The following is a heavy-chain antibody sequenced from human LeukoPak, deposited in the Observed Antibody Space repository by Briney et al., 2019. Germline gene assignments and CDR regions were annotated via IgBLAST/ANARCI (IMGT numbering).Heavy chain of an antibody. J-gene: IGHJ6*03. V-gene: IGHV4-59*01. CDR1: GGSISSYY. CDR2: IYYSGGT. CDR3: ARGSYYYMDV. Sequence: SETLSLTCTVSGGSISSYYWSWIRQPPGKGLEWIGYIYYSGGTNYNPSLKSRVTISVETSKNQFSLKLSSVTAADTAVYYCARGSYYYMDVWGKGTTVTVSS.